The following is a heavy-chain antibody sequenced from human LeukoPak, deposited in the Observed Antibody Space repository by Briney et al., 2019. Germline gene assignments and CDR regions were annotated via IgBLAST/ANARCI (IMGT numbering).Heavy chain of an antibody. CDR3: AREGGYSYGDAPLHFDY. CDR1: GGSISSGSYY. J-gene: IGHJ4*02. V-gene: IGHV4-61*02. D-gene: IGHD5-18*01. CDR2: ISTSGST. Sequence: PSQTLSLTCTVSGGSISSGSYYWRWLRQPAGKGLEWIGRISTSGSTNYNPSRKSRVTISVNTSKNQFSLKLSSVTAADTAVYYCAREGGYSYGDAPLHFDYWGQGTLVTVSS.